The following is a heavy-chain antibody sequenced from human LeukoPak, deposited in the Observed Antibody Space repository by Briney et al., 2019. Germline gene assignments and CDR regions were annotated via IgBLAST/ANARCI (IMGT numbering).Heavy chain of an antibody. V-gene: IGHV1-46*01. CDR1: GYTFTSYY. Sequence: ASVKVSCKASGYTFTSYYMHWVRQVPGQGLEWMGIINPSGDSTRYAQKFQGRVTMTRDTSTSTVYMELSSLRSEDTAVYYCARDGNYYDSSGYYYFDYWGQGTLVTVSS. J-gene: IGHJ4*02. CDR2: INPSGDST. CDR3: ARDGNYYDSSGYYYFDY. D-gene: IGHD3-22*01.